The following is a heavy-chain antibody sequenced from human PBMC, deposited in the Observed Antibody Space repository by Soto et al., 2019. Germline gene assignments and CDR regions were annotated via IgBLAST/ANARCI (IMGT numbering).Heavy chain of an antibody. CDR1: GGSFSGYY. J-gene: IGHJ5*02. V-gene: IGHV4-34*01. CDR3: ARDAIAAVANNWFYP. CDR2: INHSGST. Sequence: QVQLQQWGAGLVKPSETLSLTCAVYGGSFSGYYWSWIRQPPGKGLELIGEINHSGSTNYNPSLKIRVTVSVDTSKNQFALKLGSVTAADTAVYYCARDAIAAVANNWFYPWGQGTLVTFSA. D-gene: IGHD6-13*01.